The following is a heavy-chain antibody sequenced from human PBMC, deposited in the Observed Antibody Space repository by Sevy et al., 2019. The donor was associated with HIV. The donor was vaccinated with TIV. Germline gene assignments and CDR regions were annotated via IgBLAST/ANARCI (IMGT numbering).Heavy chain of an antibody. Sequence: ASVKVSCKVSGRTLTELSIHWVRQAPGKGLEWMATFDPEDDEKIYAQKFQGRVTMTEDTSTDTAYMGLSRLRSEDTAVYYCATTKDYYDSSGYPFDYWGQGTLVTVSS. D-gene: IGHD3-22*01. CDR1: GRTLTELS. J-gene: IGHJ4*02. CDR3: ATTKDYYDSSGYPFDY. CDR2: FDPEDDEK. V-gene: IGHV1-24*01.